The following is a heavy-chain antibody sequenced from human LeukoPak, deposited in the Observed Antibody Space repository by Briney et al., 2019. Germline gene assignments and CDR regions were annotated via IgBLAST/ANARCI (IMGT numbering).Heavy chain of an antibody. CDR1: GFTFSDYY. Sequence: PGGSLRLSCAASGFTFSDYYMSWVRQAPGKGLEWVPYISSSSSTIYYADSVKGRFTISRDNAKNSLYLQMNSLRAEDTAVYYCARGTDYGDHFPFDYWGQGTLVTVSS. CDR3: ARGTDYGDHFPFDY. J-gene: IGHJ4*02. V-gene: IGHV3-11*04. D-gene: IGHD4-17*01. CDR2: ISSSSSTI.